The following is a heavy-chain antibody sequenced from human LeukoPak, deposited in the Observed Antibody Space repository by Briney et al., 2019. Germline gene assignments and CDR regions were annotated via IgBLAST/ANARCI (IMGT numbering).Heavy chain of an antibody. V-gene: IGHV3-15*01. Sequence: GGSLRLSCAASGFTFSSTWMTWVRQAPGKGLEWVGRIKSKTDGGTAEYAAPVKGRFTNSRDDSQKTMYMQMNSLRPEDTAVYYCTTAPDSMDCWGQGTLVTVSS. CDR2: IKSKTDGGTA. D-gene: IGHD3-3*01. CDR3: TTAPDSMDC. CDR1: GFTFSSTW. J-gene: IGHJ4*02.